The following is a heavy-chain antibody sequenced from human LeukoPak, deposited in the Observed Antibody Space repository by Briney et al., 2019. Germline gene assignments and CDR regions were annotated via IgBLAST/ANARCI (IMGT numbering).Heavy chain of an antibody. Sequence: PGGSLRLSCAASGFTFSSYAMSWVRQAPGKGLEWVSAISGSGGSTYYADSVKGRLTISRDNSKNTLYLQMNSLRAEDTAVYYCANEPYCTNGVCYSWGQGTLVTVSS. V-gene: IGHV3-23*01. J-gene: IGHJ4*02. D-gene: IGHD2-8*01. CDR2: ISGSGGST. CDR1: GFTFSSYA. CDR3: ANEPYCTNGVCYS.